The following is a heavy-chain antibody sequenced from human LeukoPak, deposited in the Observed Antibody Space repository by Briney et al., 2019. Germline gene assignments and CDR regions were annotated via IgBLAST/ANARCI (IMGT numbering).Heavy chain of an antibody. V-gene: IGHV4-34*01. CDR1: GGSFSGYY. CDR2: INHSGST. CDR3: ARLQWTDAFDI. J-gene: IGHJ3*02. D-gene: IGHD6-19*01. Sequence: SETLSLTCAVYGGSFSGYYWSWIRQPPGKGLEWIGEINHSGSTNYNPSLKSRVPISVDTSKNQFSLKLSSVTAADTAVYYCARLQWTDAFDIWGQGTMVTVSS.